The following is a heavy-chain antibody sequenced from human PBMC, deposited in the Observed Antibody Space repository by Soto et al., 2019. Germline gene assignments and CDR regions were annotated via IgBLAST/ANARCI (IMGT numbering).Heavy chain of an antibody. CDR3: ARTSITMVRGVSNYYGMDV. D-gene: IGHD3-10*01. V-gene: IGHV1-69*13. J-gene: IGHJ6*02. CDR2: IIPIFGTA. CDR1: GGTFSSYA. Sequence: ASVKVSCKASGGTFSSYAISWVRQAPGQGLEWMGGIIPIFGTANYAQKFQGRVTITADESTSTAYMELSSLRSEDTAVYYCARTSITMVRGVSNYYGMDVWGQGPTVTVSS.